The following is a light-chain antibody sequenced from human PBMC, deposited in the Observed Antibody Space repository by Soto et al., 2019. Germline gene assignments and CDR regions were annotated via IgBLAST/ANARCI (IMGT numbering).Light chain of an antibody. V-gene: IGKV1-39*01. CDR2: AAS. CDR3: QQSYSTPPF. J-gene: IGKJ4*01. CDR1: QSISSY. Sequence: DIQMTQSPSSLSASVGDRVTITCRAGQSISSYLNWYQQKPGKAPKLLIYAASSLQSGVPSRFSGSGSGTDFTLTISSLQPEDFATYYCQQSYSTPPFFGGGTKVEIK.